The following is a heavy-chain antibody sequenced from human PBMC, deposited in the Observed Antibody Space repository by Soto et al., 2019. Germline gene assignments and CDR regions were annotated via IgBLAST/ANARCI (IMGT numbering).Heavy chain of an antibody. CDR2: IWYDGSNK. Sequence: QVQLVESGGGVVQPGRSLRLSCAASGFTFSSYGMHWVRQAPGKGLEWVAVIWYDGSNKYYADSVKGRFTISRDNSKNTRYLQMNSLRAEDTAVYYCARPLHYYDSSGYYGYWGQGTLVTVSS. J-gene: IGHJ4*02. CDR1: GFTFSSYG. CDR3: ARPLHYYDSSGYYGY. D-gene: IGHD3-22*01. V-gene: IGHV3-33*01.